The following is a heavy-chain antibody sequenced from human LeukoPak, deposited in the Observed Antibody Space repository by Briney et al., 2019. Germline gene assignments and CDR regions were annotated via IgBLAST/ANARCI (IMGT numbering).Heavy chain of an antibody. CDR2: IYYSGST. D-gene: IGHD3-22*01. CDR1: GGSISSYY. J-gene: IGHJ4*02. Sequence: SETLSLTCTVSGGSISSYYWSWIRQPPGKGLEWIGYIYYSGSTNYNPSLKGRVTISVDTSKNQFSLKLSSVTAADTAVYYCARDRYYDSSGYYRSDYWGQGTLVTVSS. CDR3: ARDRYYDSSGYYRSDY. V-gene: IGHV4-59*01.